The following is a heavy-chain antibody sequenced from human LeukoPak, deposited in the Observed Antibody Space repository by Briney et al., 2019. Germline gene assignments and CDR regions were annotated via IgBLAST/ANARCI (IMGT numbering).Heavy chain of an antibody. CDR1: GFTFSRYA. Sequence: GSLRLSCAASGFTFSRYAMHWVRQAPGKGLEWVAVISYDGSNKYYADSVKGRFTISRDKSKNTPYLQMNSLRAEDTAVYYCARAAVRLTTAHYGMDVWGQGTTVTVSS. J-gene: IGHJ6*02. V-gene: IGHV3-30*04. CDR3: ARAAVRLTTAHYGMDV. CDR2: ISYDGSNK. D-gene: IGHD1-14*01.